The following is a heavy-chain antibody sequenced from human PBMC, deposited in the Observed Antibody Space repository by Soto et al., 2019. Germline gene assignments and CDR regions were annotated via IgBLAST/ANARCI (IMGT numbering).Heavy chain of an antibody. J-gene: IGHJ6*02. CDR3: ARGGAARAYYYYGMDV. CDR2: INSNGRSI. V-gene: IGHV3-74*01. Sequence: EVQLVESVGGLVQPGGSLRLSCAASGFTLTNYWMHWVRQAPGKGLVWVSRINSNGRSITYADSVKGRFTISRDNATNTLYLQMNSLRAEDTAVYYCARGGAARAYYYYGMDVWGQGTTVTVSS. D-gene: IGHD6-13*01. CDR1: GFTLTNYW.